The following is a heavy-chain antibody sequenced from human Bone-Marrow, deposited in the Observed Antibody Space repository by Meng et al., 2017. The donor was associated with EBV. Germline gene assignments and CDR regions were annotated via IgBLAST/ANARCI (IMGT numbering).Heavy chain of an antibody. CDR2: IYYSGST. CDR1: GGSLTTDPYY. D-gene: IGHD3-10*01. Sequence: QLQLQESGPGRVKPSETLSLTCTVSGGSLTTDPYYWSWIRQSPGKRLEWLGSIYYSGSTYYNPSLKRRVTLSVDRSMDQFSLRLGSVTAADTAVYYCAVVQGVTIAKIAFWGRGTLVTVSS. J-gene: IGHJ4*02. CDR3: AVVQGVTIAKIAF. V-gene: IGHV4-39*01.